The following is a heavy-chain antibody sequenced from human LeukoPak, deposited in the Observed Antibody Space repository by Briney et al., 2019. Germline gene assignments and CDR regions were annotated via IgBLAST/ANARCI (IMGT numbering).Heavy chain of an antibody. CDR1: GFTFTSYA. J-gene: IGHJ2*01. Sequence: QPGGSLRPSCAASGFTFTSYAMSWVRQAPGKGLEWVSAIRGSGGSTNYADSVRGRFTISRDNSKNTLYLQMNSLRAEDTAVYYCAKVLGYGDSSYWYFDLWGRGTLVTVFS. CDR2: IRGSGGST. CDR3: AKVLGYGDSSYWYFDL. V-gene: IGHV3-23*01. D-gene: IGHD3-22*01.